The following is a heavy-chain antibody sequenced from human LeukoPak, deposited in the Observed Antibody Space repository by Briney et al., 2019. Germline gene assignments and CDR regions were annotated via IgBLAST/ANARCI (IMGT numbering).Heavy chain of an antibody. CDR2: MYNSGST. V-gene: IGHV4-59*01. CDR1: GGSISGSY. Sequence: PSETLSLTCAVSGGSISGSYWSWIRQPPGKGLEWIAYMYNSGSTNYNPSLKSRVTISIDTSKNQFSLKLSSLTAADTAIYYCARGIESYGDYGYWGQGILVTVSS. J-gene: IGHJ4*02. D-gene: IGHD4-17*01. CDR3: ARGIESYGDYGY.